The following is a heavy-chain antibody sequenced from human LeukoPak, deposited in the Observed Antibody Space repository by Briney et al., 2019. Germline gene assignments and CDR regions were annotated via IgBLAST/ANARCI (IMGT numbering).Heavy chain of an antibody. V-gene: IGHV4-61*01. Sequence: SETLSLTCTVSGGSVSSGSYYWGWIRQPPGKGLEWIGYIYYSGSTNYNPSLKSRVTISVDTSKDQFSLKLSSVTAADTAVYYCARDEWSVYGMDVWGQGTTVTVSS. J-gene: IGHJ6*02. D-gene: IGHD3-3*01. CDR1: GGSVSSGSYY. CDR3: ARDEWSVYGMDV. CDR2: IYYSGST.